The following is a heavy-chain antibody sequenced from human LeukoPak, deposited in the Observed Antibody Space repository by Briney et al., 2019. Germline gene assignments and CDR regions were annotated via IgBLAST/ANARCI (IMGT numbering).Heavy chain of an antibody. J-gene: IGHJ5*02. Sequence: SETLSLTCAVYGGSFSGYYWSWNRQPPGKGLEWIGEINHSGSTNYNPSLKSRVTISVDTSKNQFSLKLSSVTAADTAVYYCARRIVVVVAATVVTWFDPWGQGTLVTVSS. CDR2: INHSGST. V-gene: IGHV4-34*01. D-gene: IGHD2-15*01. CDR3: ARRIVVVVAATVVTWFDP. CDR1: GGSFSGYY.